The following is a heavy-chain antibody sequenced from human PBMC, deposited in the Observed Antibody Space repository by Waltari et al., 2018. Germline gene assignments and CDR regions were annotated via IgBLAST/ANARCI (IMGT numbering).Heavy chain of an antibody. V-gene: IGHV3-48*04. CDR1: GFTFSSYS. CDR3: ARAPDAFDI. CDR2: ISSSSSTI. Sequence: EVQLVESGGGLVQPGGSLRLSCAASGFTFSSYSMNWVRQAPGKGLEWVSYISSSSSTIYYADSVKGRFTISRDNAKNSLYLQMNSLRAEDTAVYYCARAPDAFDIWGQGTMVIVSS. J-gene: IGHJ3*02.